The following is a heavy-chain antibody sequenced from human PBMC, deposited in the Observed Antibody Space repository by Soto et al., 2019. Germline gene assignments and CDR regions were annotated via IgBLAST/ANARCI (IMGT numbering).Heavy chain of an antibody. J-gene: IGHJ1*01. D-gene: IGHD2-21*02. CDR3: PRHAACPGACSIPEYLQH. V-gene: IGHV4-39*01. CDR2: IYYSGST. Sequence: QLQLQESGPGLVKPSETLSLTCTVSGGSISSSSYYWGWIRQPPGKGLEWIGSIYYSGSTDYNPSRKSRVTITVDTYKAQISVTLSSVTAADTAVYCCPRHAACPGACSIPEYLQHWGQRTLAPVAS. CDR1: GGSISSSSYY.